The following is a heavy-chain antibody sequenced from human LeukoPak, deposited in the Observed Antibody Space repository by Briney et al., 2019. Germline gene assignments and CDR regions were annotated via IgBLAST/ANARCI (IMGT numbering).Heavy chain of an antibody. J-gene: IGHJ4*02. CDR1: GYTFTSYD. CDR2: MNPNSGNT. D-gene: IGHD3-3*01. V-gene: IGHV1-8*01. Sequence: ASVKVSCKASGYTFTSYDINWVRQATGQGLEWMGWMNPNSGNTGYAQKFQGRVTMTRNTSISTAYMELSSLGSEDTAVYYCARGRSGKDGGTVWGQGTLATVSS. CDR3: ARGRSGKDGGTV.